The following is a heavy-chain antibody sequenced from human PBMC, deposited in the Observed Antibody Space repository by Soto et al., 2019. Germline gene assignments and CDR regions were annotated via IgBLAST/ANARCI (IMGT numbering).Heavy chain of an antibody. CDR2: IRSKAYGGTT. J-gene: IGHJ6*02. CDR1: GFTFGDYA. CDR3: TRDTEVPAAINYYYYGMDV. D-gene: IGHD2-2*01. Sequence: GGSLRLSCTASGFTFGDYAMSWFRQAPGKGLEWVGFIRSKAYGGTTEYAASVKGRFTISRDDSKSIAYLQMNSLKTEDTAVYYCTRDTEVPAAINYYYYGMDVWGQGTKVTVSS. V-gene: IGHV3-49*03.